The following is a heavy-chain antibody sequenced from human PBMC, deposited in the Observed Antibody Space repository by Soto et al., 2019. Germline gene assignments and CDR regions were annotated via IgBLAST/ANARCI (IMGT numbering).Heavy chain of an antibody. V-gene: IGHV4-59*01. CDR3: ARDPGSGSYYGWFDP. D-gene: IGHD3-10*01. J-gene: IGHJ5*02. CDR1: SSSISSYY. CDR2: IYYSGST. Sequence: SETLSLTCTVSSSSISSYYWNWIRQPPGKGLEWIGYIYYSGSTNYNPSLKSRVTISVDTSKNQFSLKLSSVTAADTAVYYCARDPGSGSYYGWFDPWGQGTLVTVS.